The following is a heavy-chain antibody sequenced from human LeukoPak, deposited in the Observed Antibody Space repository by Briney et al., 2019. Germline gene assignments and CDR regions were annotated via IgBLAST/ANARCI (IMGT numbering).Heavy chain of an antibody. CDR2: ISAYNGNT. V-gene: IGHV1-18*01. D-gene: IGHD3-10*01. CDR3: ARDSATGSYYAGNWFDP. CDR1: GYTFTSYG. J-gene: IGHJ5*02. Sequence: GASVKVSCKASGYTFTSYGISWVRQAPGQGLEWMGWISAYNGNTNYAQKLQGRVTMTTDTSTSTAYMELRSLRSDDTAVYYCARDSATGSYYAGNWFDPWGQGTLVTVSS.